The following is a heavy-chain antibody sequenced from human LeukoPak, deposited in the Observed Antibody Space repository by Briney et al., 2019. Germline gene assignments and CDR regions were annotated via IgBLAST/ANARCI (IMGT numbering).Heavy chain of an antibody. D-gene: IGHD6-13*01. CDR3: ARERSQYSSTWKGAFDI. J-gene: IGHJ3*02. CDR1: GFIISGYA. V-gene: IGHV3-30-3*01. CDR2: ISNDGSHK. Sequence: GGSLRLSCAASGFIISGYAMHWVRQAPGKGLEWVALISNDGSHKNYADSVNGRLTISRDNSNNLLYLRMNSLTTEDTAVYYCARERSQYSSTWKGAFDIWGQGTMVTVSS.